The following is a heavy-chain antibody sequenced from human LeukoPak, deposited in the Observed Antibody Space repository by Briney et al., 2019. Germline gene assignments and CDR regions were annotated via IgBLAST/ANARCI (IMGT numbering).Heavy chain of an antibody. D-gene: IGHD2-15*01. Sequence: RGASLKISCQGSGFSFTSYWIGWVRQLPGKGLEWMGIIYPGDSDTRYSPSFQGQVTISADKSISTAYLQWSSLKASDTAMYYCARLGSGGSWIQIDYWGQGTLVTVSS. V-gene: IGHV5-51*01. CDR3: ARLGSGGSWIQIDY. J-gene: IGHJ4*02. CDR2: IYPGDSDT. CDR1: GFSFTSYW.